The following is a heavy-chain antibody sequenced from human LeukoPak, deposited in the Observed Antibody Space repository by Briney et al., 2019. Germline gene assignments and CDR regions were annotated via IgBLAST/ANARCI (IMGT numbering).Heavy chain of an antibody. CDR1: GYTFTGYY. D-gene: IGHD2-21*02. Sequence: ASVKVSCKASGYTFTGYYMHWVRQAPGQGLEWMGWINPNSGGTNYAQKFQGRVTMTRDTSISIAYMELSRLRSDDTAVYYCARGVVVTANFDYWGQGTLVTVSS. J-gene: IGHJ4*02. CDR2: INPNSGGT. CDR3: ARGVVVTANFDY. V-gene: IGHV1-2*02.